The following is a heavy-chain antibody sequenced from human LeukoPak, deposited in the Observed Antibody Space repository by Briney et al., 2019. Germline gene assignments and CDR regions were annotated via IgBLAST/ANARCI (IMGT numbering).Heavy chain of an antibody. CDR2: IYGGGGT. V-gene: IGHV3-53*01. CDR3: ARKAAGTEYYFDY. D-gene: IGHD6-13*01. CDR1: GFTVSSNY. J-gene: IGHJ4*02. Sequence: GGSLRLSCAASGFTVSSNYMGWVRQAPGKGLEWVSTIYGGGGTYYAESVKGRFTISRDNAKNSLYLQMNSLRAEDTAVYYCARKAAGTEYYFDYWGQGTLVTVSS.